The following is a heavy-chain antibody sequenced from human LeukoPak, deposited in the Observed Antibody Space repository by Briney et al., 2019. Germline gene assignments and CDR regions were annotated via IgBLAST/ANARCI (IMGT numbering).Heavy chain of an antibody. V-gene: IGHV7-4-1*02. Sequence: ASVKVSCKASGYTFTGYYMHWVRQAPGQGLEWMGWINTNTGNPTYAQGFTGRFVFSLDTSVSTAYLQISSLKAEDTAVYYCARRAAAGIPYWFDPWGQGTLVTVSS. CDR1: GYTFTGYY. J-gene: IGHJ5*02. CDR2: INTNTGNP. CDR3: ARRAAAGIPYWFDP. D-gene: IGHD6-13*01.